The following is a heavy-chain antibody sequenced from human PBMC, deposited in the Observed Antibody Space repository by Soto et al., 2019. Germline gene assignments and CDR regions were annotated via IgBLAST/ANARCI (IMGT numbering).Heavy chain of an antibody. CDR1: GGTFSSYA. Sequence: GASVKVSCKASGGTFSSYAISWVRQAPGQRLEWMGGIIPIFGTANYAQKFQGRVTITADESTSTAYMELSSLRSEDTAVYYCARDRGPSSGYYPYWFDPWGQGTLVTVSS. CDR3: ARDRGPSSGYYPYWFDP. CDR2: IIPIFGTA. D-gene: IGHD3-22*01. V-gene: IGHV1-69*13. J-gene: IGHJ5*02.